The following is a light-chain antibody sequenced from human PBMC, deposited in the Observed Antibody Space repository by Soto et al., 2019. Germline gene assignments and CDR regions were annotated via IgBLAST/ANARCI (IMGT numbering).Light chain of an antibody. Sequence: QSVLTQPASVSGSPGQSITISCTGTSSDVGGYNYVSWYQQHPGKAPKLMIYEVTNRPSGFSNRFSGSKSGNTASLTISGLQAEDEADYYCSSFTRSSTFVFGTGTKVTVL. J-gene: IGLJ1*01. CDR1: SSDVGGYNY. CDR2: EVT. CDR3: SSFTRSSTFV. V-gene: IGLV2-14*01.